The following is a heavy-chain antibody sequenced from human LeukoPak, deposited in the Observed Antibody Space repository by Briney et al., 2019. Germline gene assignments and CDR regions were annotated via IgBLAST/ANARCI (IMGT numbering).Heavy chain of an antibody. Sequence: PSETLSLTCTVSGDSLSNTNYFWAWIRQPPGTGLEWIGSFSYGRNTYYNPSLKGQVTISVDTSKNQFSLKLNSVTAADAAVYYCARDRRDGYNYDLDFWGQGTLVTVSS. CDR1: GDSLSNTNYF. CDR3: ARDRRDGYNYDLDF. CDR2: FSYGRNT. D-gene: IGHD5-24*01. J-gene: IGHJ4*02. V-gene: IGHV4-39*07.